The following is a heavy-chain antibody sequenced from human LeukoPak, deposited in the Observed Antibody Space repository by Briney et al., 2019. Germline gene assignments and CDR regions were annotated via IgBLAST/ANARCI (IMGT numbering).Heavy chain of an antibody. CDR2: IWYDGSNK. CDR3: ARVSGYSYGYPSPYGY. Sequence: PGGSLRLSCAASGFTFSSYGMHWVRQAPGKGLEWVAVIWYDGSNKYYADSVKGRFTISRDNSKNTLYLQMNSLRAEDTAVYYCARVSGYSYGYPSPYGYWGQGTLVTVSS. CDR1: GFTFSSYG. V-gene: IGHV3-33*01. D-gene: IGHD5-18*01. J-gene: IGHJ4*02.